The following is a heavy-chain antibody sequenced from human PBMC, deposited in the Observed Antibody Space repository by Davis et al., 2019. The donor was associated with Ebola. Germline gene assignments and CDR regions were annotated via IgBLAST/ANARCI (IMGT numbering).Heavy chain of an antibody. D-gene: IGHD2-2*01. Sequence: GESLKISCAASGFTFSSYAMNWVRQAPGKGLEWVSAIRDSGGRTYYADSVKGRFTISRDNSKNTLYLQMNSLRAEDTAVYYCASGGYQTDAFDIWGQGTMVTVSS. CDR3: ASGGYQTDAFDI. J-gene: IGHJ3*02. CDR1: GFTFSSYA. CDR2: IRDSGGRT. V-gene: IGHV3-23*01.